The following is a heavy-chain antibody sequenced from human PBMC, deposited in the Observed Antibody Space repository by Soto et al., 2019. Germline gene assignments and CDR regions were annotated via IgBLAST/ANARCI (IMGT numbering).Heavy chain of an antibody. CDR3: ADLPAAAGAHAAFDI. V-gene: IGHV3-30-3*01. CDR1: GFTFSSYA. CDR2: ISYDGSNK. Sequence: PGGSLRLSCAASGFTFSSYAMHWVRQAPGKGLEWVAFISYDGSNKYYADSVKGRFTISRDNSKNTLYLQMNSLRAEDTAVYYCADLPAAAGAHAAFDIWGQGTMVTVS. D-gene: IGHD6-13*01. J-gene: IGHJ3*02.